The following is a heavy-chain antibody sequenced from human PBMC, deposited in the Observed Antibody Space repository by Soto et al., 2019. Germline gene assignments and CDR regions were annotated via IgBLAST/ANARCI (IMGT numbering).Heavy chain of an antibody. CDR2: LYHSGST. D-gene: IGHD2-2*01. J-gene: IGHJ4*02. CDR1: GGSISSGGYS. Sequence: QLQLQESGSGLVKPSQTLSLTCAVSGGSISSGGYSWSWIRQPPGKGLEWIGYLYHSGSTYYNPSLKSRFTISIDSSNTQFSLKLSSVTAADTAVYYCARVPDYCGQVILVTVSS. CDR3: ARVPDY. V-gene: IGHV4-30-2*01.